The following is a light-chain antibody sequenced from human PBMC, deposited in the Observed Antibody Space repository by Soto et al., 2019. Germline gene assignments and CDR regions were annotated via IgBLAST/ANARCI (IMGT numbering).Light chain of an antibody. V-gene: IGLV2-14*01. J-gene: IGLJ3*02. Sequence: QSALTQPASVSGSPGQSITISCTGTSSDIGRYNYVSWYQQHPGKAPKLMIYGVSNRPSGISNRFSASKSGNTASLTISGLQPEDEADYYCTSYTSVTTWVFGGGTKVTVL. CDR1: SSDIGRYNY. CDR2: GVS. CDR3: TSYTSVTTWV.